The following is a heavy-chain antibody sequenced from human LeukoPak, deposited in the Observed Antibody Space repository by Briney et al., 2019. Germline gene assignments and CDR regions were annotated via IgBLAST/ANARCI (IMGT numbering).Heavy chain of an antibody. Sequence: GGSLRLSCAASGFSFSSYAMHWVRQAPGKGLEWVAVISVDGRDLYHADSVEGRFTISRDNSKNTLYLQMTSLRTDDTAVYYCARDKSAAADYYFDFWGQGTLVTVSS. CDR2: ISVDGRDL. CDR3: ARDKSAAADYYFDF. J-gene: IGHJ4*02. D-gene: IGHD3-10*01. V-gene: IGHV3-30*04. CDR1: GFSFSSYA.